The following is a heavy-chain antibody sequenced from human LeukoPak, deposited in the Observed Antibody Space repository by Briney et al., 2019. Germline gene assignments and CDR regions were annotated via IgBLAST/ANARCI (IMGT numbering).Heavy chain of an antibody. CDR1: GDSVSSNSAA. D-gene: IGHD1-26*01. V-gene: IGHV6-1*01. J-gene: IGHJ6*03. CDR2: TYYRSKWYN. Sequence: SQTLSLTCAISGDSVSSNSAAWNWIRQSPSRGLEWLGRTYYRSKWYNDYAVSVKSRITINPDTSKNQFSLQLNSVTPEDTAVYYCARAGLSIVGATVYYYMDVWGKGTTVTVSS. CDR3: ARAGLSIVGATVYYYMDV.